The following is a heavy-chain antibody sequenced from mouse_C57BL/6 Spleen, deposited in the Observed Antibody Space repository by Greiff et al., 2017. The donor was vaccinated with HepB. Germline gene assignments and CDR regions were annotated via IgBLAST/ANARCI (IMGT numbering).Heavy chain of an antibody. J-gene: IGHJ4*01. CDR2: IDPEDGDT. CDR3: TTYSNCEDYAMDY. V-gene: IGHV14-1*01. Sequence: EVQLQQSGTELMRPGASVKLSCTASGFNIKDYYMHWVKQRPEQGLEWIGRIDPEDGDTEYAPKFQGKATMTADTSSNTAYLQLSSLTAEDTAVYYCTTYSNCEDYAMDYWGQGTSVTVSS. D-gene: IGHD2-5*01. CDR1: GFNIKDYY.